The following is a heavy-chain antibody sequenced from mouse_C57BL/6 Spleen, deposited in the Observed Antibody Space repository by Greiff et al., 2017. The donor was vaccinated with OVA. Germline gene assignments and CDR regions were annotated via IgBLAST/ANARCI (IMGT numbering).Heavy chain of an antibody. CDR3: ARFDYYGSSDYFDY. V-gene: IGHV1-55*01. CDR2: IYPGSGST. D-gene: IGHD1-1*01. Sequence: QVQLQQPGAELVKPGASVKMSCKASGYTFTSYWITWVKQRPGQGLEWIGDIYPGSGSTNYNEKFTSKATLTVDTSSSTAYMQLSSLTSEDSAVYYCARFDYYGSSDYFDYWGQGTTLTVSS. J-gene: IGHJ2*01. CDR1: GYTFTSYW.